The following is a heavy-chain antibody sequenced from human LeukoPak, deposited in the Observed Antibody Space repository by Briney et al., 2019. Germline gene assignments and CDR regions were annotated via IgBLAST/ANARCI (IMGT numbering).Heavy chain of an antibody. CDR3: ARGVGDYALLQAFDI. V-gene: IGHV1-69*13. CDR2: IIPIFGTA. CDR1: GGTFSSYA. D-gene: IGHD3-16*01. J-gene: IGHJ3*02. Sequence: SVKVSRKASGGTFSSYAISWVRQAPGQGLEWMGGIIPIFGTANYAQKYQGRVTITADESTSTAYMELSSLRSEDTAVYYCARGVGDYALLQAFDIWGQGTMVTVSS.